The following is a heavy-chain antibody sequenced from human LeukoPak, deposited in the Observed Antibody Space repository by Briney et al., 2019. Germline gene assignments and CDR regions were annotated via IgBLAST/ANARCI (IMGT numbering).Heavy chain of an antibody. CDR3: AKGHRDQWLVLDS. V-gene: IGHV3-43*01. D-gene: IGHD6-19*01. CDR2: IKWDGYST. CDR1: GFTFDDDT. Sequence: GGSLRLSCAASGFTFDDDTMHWVRQAPGKGLEWVSLIKWDGYSTYYADSVKGRFTISRDISKNSLYLQMNSLRTEDTALYYCAKGHRDQWLVLDSWGQGTLVTVSS. J-gene: IGHJ4*02.